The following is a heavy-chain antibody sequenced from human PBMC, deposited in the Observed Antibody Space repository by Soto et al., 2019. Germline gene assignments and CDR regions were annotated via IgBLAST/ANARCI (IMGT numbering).Heavy chain of an antibody. CDR3: AKDLPDYVWAETYYYYGMDV. J-gene: IGHJ6*02. V-gene: IGHV3-30*18. Sequence: HPGGSLRLSCAASGFTFSSYGMHWVRQAPGKGLEWVAVISYDGSNKYYADSVKGRFTISRDNSKNTLYLQMNSLRAEDTAVYYCAKDLPDYVWAETYYYYGMDVWGQGTTVTVSS. D-gene: IGHD3-16*01. CDR2: ISYDGSNK. CDR1: GFTFSSYG.